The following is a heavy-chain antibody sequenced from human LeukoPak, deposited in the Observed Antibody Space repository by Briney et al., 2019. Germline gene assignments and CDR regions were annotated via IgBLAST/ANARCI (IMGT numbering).Heavy chain of an antibody. CDR3: ARDKGWGYRSESWFDS. D-gene: IGHD5-18*01. J-gene: IGHJ5*01. Sequence: PSETLSLTCTVSGGSTSSYYWSWIRQPAGKGLEWIGRISTSKNTNYNPSLKSRVTMSVDTSKNQFSLKLSSVTAADTAVYYCARDKGWGYRSESWFDSWGQGTLVTVSS. CDR1: GGSTSSYY. CDR2: ISTSKNT. V-gene: IGHV4-4*07.